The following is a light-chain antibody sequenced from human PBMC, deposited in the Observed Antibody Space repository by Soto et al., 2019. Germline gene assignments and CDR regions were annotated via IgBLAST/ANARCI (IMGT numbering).Light chain of an antibody. CDR3: QQYSNYSWT. V-gene: IGKV1-5*01. Sequence: DVQMTQSPSSLSASVGDGVTITCRASQSISKRLAWYQQKPGQAPRLLIYDASGMATGVPSRFSGSGSGTEFTLTISSLQPEDFAAYYCQQYSNYSWTFGQGTKVDIK. CDR2: DAS. J-gene: IGKJ1*01. CDR1: QSISKR.